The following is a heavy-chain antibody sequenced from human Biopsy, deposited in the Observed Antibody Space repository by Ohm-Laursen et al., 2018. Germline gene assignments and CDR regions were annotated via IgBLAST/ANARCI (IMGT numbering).Heavy chain of an antibody. CDR3: GRREVVITHDAFDT. Sequence: SDTLSLTCTVSGGSFTGHYWTWIRQPPGKGLEWIGDVYYSGSTNRNPSLKSRVTILVDTSKKQFSLKLKSVTAADTAVYYCGRREVVITHDAFDTWGQGTMVTVSS. D-gene: IGHD3-22*01. CDR2: VYYSGST. V-gene: IGHV4-59*08. CDR1: GGSFTGHY. J-gene: IGHJ3*02.